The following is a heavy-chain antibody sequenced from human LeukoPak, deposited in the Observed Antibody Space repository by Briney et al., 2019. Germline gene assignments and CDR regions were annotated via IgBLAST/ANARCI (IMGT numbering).Heavy chain of an antibody. CDR1: GGSISSYY. D-gene: IGHD3-9*01. CDR3: ARDYDILTGPIYYMDV. J-gene: IGHJ6*03. CDR2: IYTSGST. V-gene: IGHV4-4*07. Sequence: SSETLSLTCTVSGGSISSYYWSWIRQPAGKGLEWIGRIYTSGSTNYNPSLKSRVTMSVDTSKNQFSLKLSSVTAADTAVYYCARDYDILTGPIYYMDVWGKGTTVTVSS.